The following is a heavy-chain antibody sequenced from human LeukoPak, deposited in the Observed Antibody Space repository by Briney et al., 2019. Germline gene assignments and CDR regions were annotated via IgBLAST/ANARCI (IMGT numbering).Heavy chain of an antibody. V-gene: IGHV1-69*04. Sequence: GASVKVSCKASGGTFSSYAISWVRQAPGQGLEWMGRIIPILGIANYAQKFQGRVTITADKSTSTAYMELSSLRSEDTAVYYCARNQYSGYDYGYWGQGTLVTVSS. CDR3: ARNQYSGYDYGY. CDR1: GGTFSSYA. CDR2: IIPILGIA. J-gene: IGHJ4*02. D-gene: IGHD5-12*01.